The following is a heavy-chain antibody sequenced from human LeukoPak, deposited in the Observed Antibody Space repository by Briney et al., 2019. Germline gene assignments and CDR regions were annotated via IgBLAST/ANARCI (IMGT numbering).Heavy chain of an antibody. CDR3: ARGYDRNGYQSRGFDY. CDR2: IYPSGYS. Sequence: PSETLPLTCTVSGGSISSGSFYWSWIRQTAGKGLEWIGRIYPSGYSQYIPSFSSRATISLATRNQFSLKLSSVTAADTAVYFCARGYDRNGYQSRGFDYWGQGALVNVSS. D-gene: IGHD3-22*01. V-gene: IGHV4-61*02. CDR1: GGSISSGSFY. J-gene: IGHJ4*02.